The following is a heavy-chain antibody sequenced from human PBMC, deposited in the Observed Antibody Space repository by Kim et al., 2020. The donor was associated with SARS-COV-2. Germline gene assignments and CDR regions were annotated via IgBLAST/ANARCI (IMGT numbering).Heavy chain of an antibody. CDR2: IDPSDSYT. CDR3: ARLRGWPAIPFDY. J-gene: IGHJ4*02. V-gene: IGHV5-10-1*01. D-gene: IGHD3-10*01. CDR1: GFSFTSYW. Sequence: GESLKISCKGSGFSFTSYWISWVRQMPGKGLEWMGRIDPSDSYTNYSPSFQGHVTISADKSISTAYLQWSSLKASDTAMYYCARLRGWPAIPFDYWGQGTLVTVSS.